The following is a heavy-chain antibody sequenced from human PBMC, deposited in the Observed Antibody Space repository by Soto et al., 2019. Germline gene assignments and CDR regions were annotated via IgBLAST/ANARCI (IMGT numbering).Heavy chain of an antibody. V-gene: IGHV4-39*01. CDR3: ARVRGEVDNWFDP. CDR1: GGSLSAPTYY. D-gene: IGHD3-10*01. Sequence: QLQLQESGPGLVKPSETLSLTCAVSGGSLSAPTYYWGWVRQPPGKGLEWIGNIHYTGSAFYNPSLKSGVTISVDTSKNQFSLRLTAVTAADTAVYYCARVRGEVDNWFDPWGRGTVVIVSS. J-gene: IGHJ5*02. CDR2: IHYTGSA.